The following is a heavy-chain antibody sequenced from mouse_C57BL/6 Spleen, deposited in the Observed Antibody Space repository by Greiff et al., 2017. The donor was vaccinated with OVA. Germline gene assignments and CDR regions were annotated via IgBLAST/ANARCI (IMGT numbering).Heavy chain of an antibody. Sequence: VQLQQSGPELVKPGASVKISCKASGYSFTGYYMNWVKQSPEKSLEWIGEINPSTGGTTYNQKFKAKATLTVDKSSSTAYMQRKSLTSEDSAVDYCARRDYSNYGWYFDVWGTGTTVTVSS. CDR3: ARRDYSNYGWYFDV. CDR2: INPSTGGT. J-gene: IGHJ1*03. V-gene: IGHV1-42*01. CDR1: GYSFTGYY. D-gene: IGHD2-5*01.